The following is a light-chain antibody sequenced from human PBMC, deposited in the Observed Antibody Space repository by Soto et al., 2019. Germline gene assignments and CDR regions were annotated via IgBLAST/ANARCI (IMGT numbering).Light chain of an antibody. V-gene: IGKV1-39*01. Sequence: DIQMTQSPSSLSASVGDRVTITCRASQSISRNLNWYQHKPGKAPKLLIYAASSLQNGVPSMFSGGGSGTDFTLSISSLQPEDFGTYYCQPSYTNASITFGQGTRLEIK. CDR1: QSISRN. J-gene: IGKJ5*01. CDR3: QPSYTNASIT. CDR2: AAS.